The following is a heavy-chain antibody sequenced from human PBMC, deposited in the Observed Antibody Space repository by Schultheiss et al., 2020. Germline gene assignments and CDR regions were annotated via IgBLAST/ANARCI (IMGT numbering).Heavy chain of an antibody. D-gene: IGHD6-6*01. J-gene: IGHJ4*02. CDR1: GGSISSGGYY. CDR3: ARAWGAARYYFDY. V-gene: IGHV4-39*01. CDR2: IYYSGST. Sequence: SETLSLTCTVSGGSISSGGYYWSWIRQHPGKGLEWIGSIYYSGSTYYNPSLKSRVTISVDTSKNQFSLKLSSVTAADTAVYYCARAWGAARYYFDYWGQGTLVTVSS.